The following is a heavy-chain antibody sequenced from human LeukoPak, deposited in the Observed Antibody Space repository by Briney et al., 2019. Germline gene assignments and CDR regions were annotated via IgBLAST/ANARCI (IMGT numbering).Heavy chain of an antibody. CDR2: IITKADGGTT. D-gene: IGHD3-3*01. CDR1: GFTFSNAW. V-gene: IGHV3-15*01. Sequence: GGSLRLSCAASGFTFSNAWMSWVRQAPGKGLEWVGRIITKADGGTTDYAAPVKGRFTISRDDSKTTLYLQMNSLKTEDTAVYYCLTFGPYYFDYWGQGTLVTVSS. J-gene: IGHJ4*02. CDR3: LTFGPYYFDY.